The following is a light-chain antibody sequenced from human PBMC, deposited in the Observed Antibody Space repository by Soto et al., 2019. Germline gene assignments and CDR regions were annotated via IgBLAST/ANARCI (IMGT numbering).Light chain of an antibody. V-gene: IGLV2-14*01. CDR1: SSDIGGYDY. CDR3: NSYTTSSSLYV. CDR2: DVS. Sequence: QSALTQPASVSGSPGQSITISCTGTSSDIGGYDYASWYQQYPGKAPKLMIYDVSNRPSGVSDRFSGSKSANTASLTISGLQAEDEADYYCNSYTTSSSLYVFGTGTKLTVL. J-gene: IGLJ1*01.